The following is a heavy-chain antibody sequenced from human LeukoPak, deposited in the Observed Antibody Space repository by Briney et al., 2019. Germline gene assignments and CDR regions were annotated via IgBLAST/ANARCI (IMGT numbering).Heavy chain of an antibody. CDR1: VGSITTTNYY. D-gene: IGHD6-25*01. V-gene: IGHV4-39*01. J-gene: IGHJ5*02. Sequence: SETLSLTCTVSVGSITTTNYYWAWIRQPPGRGLEWIGSMYHSGITYYNPSLKSRVTMSVDTSKDQFSLKLISVTAADTAVYYCARQDYSSAEGWFDPWGHGTLVTVSS. CDR2: MYHSGIT. CDR3: ARQDYSSAEGWFDP.